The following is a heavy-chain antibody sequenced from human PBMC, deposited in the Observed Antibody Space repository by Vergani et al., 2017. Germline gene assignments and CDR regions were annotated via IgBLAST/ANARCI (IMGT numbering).Heavy chain of an antibody. D-gene: IGHD4-23*01. J-gene: IGHJ3*02. CDR3: ARAGYGGNPDAFDI. V-gene: IGHV3-13*01. Sequence: EVQLVESGGGLVKPGGSLRLSCAASGFTFSSYDMHWVRQATGKGLEWVSAIGTAGDTYYPGSVKGRFTISRENAKNSLYLQMNSLRAGDTAVYYCARAGYGGNPDAFDIWGQGTMVTVSS. CDR1: GFTFSSYD. CDR2: IGTAGDT.